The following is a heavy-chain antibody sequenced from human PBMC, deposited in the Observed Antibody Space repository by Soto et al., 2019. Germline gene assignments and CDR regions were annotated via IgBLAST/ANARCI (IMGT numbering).Heavy chain of an antibody. CDR2: ISSDGSAE. CDR1: GLTFSGYG. CDR3: AKSLGFCTTGTCSPHFFSVMDV. Sequence: QVQLVESGGGVVQVGNSLRLSCAASGLTFSGYGMHWVRQSPGRGLEWVTMISSDGSAEYYEDSVKGRFTISRDNSKNTLYLQMNSLRAEDTAIYYCAKSLGFCTTGTCSPHFFSVMDVWGQGTTVTVSS. D-gene: IGHD2-8*01. V-gene: IGHV3-30*18. J-gene: IGHJ6*02.